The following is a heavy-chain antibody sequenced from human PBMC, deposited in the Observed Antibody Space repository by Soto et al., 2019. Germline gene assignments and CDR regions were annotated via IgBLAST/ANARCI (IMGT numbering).Heavy chain of an antibody. CDR1: GGAISSYY. V-gene: IGHV4-59*01. J-gene: IGHJ4*02. CDR2: IYYRGST. CDR3: AGVFTPCGDRGGFDY. D-gene: IGHD4-17*01. Sequence: PSETLSLTCTVSGGAISSYYWSWIRQPPGKGLEWIGYIYYRGSTNYNPSLKSRVTISVDTSKSKFSLKLSSVTAADTAVYYCAGVFTPCGDRGGFDYWGRGTRATAS.